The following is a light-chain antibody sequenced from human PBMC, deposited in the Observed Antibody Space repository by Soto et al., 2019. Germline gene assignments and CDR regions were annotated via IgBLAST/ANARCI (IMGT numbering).Light chain of an antibody. J-gene: IGKJ4*01. CDR1: QSISSW. CDR3: QQYDSYPLT. CDR2: KAS. Sequence: DIQMTQSPSTLSASVGDRVTITCRASQSISSWLAWYQQKPGKAPKFLLQKASSLGSGVPSRFSGSGSGTEFPLTISSLQPDDFATYFCQQYDSYPLTFGGGTKVEIK. V-gene: IGKV1-5*03.